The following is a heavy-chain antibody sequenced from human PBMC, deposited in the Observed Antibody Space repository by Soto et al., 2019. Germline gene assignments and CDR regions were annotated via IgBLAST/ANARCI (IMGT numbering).Heavy chain of an antibody. J-gene: IGHJ4*02. Sequence: ASVKVSCKASGYTFTRHYVHWVRQAPGQGLEWVGAINPNGGRTSSSQKFQGRVSLTSDTSTSTVYMELSSLRSEDTAVFYCARDPGGAGDGYSTPDYWGQGTRVTVSS. V-gene: IGHV1-46*01. D-gene: IGHD2-21*01. CDR2: INPNGGRT. CDR3: ARDPGGAGDGYSTPDY. CDR1: GYTFTRHY.